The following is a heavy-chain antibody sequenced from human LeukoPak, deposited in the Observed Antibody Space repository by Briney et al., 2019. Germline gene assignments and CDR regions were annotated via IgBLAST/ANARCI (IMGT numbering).Heavy chain of an antibody. V-gene: IGHV4-30-4*01. D-gene: IGHD4-17*01. CDR3: ARGAVTRDAFDI. CDR1: RGSVSSGDYY. J-gene: IGHJ3*02. Sequence: SETLSLTCTVSRGSVSSGDYYWSWLRQPPGKGLEWIGYIYYSGSTYYNPSLKSRLTMSLDTSKNHFSLKLSSVTAADTAVYYCARGAVTRDAFDIWGQGTMVTVSS. CDR2: IYYSGST.